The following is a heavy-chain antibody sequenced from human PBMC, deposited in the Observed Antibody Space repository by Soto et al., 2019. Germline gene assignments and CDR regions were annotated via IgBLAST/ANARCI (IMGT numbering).Heavy chain of an antibody. D-gene: IGHD6-19*01. CDR3: AKVYGGLVRDY. V-gene: IGHV3-23*01. CDR1: EFTCSDFA. CDR2: ISGSGGST. J-gene: IGHJ4*02. Sequence: TGGSLRLSWAASEFTCSDFAMSWVRQAPGKGLEWVSAISGSGGSTYYADSVKGRFTISRDNSKNTLYLQMNSLRAEDTAVYYCAKVYGGLVRDYWGQGTLVTVSS.